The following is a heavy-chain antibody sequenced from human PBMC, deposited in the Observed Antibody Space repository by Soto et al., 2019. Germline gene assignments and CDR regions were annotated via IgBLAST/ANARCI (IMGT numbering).Heavy chain of an antibody. Sequence: KTSETLSLTCAVDGGSFSGFYWSWIRQYPGRGLEWIGEINHTGSTNYNPSLNGRVTISIDMSKKQFSLKLTSLTSADTAVYYCARDFYDSVGYTWFDSWSQGTLVTVSS. CDR2: INHTGST. V-gene: IGHV4-34*01. CDR1: GGSFSGFY. J-gene: IGHJ5*01. D-gene: IGHD3-22*01. CDR3: ARDFYDSVGYTWFDS.